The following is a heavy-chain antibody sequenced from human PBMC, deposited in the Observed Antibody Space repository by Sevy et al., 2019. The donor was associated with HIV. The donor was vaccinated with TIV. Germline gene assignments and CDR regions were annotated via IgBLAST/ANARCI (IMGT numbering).Heavy chain of an antibody. CDR1: GISFFNTW. V-gene: IGHV3-23*01. Sequence: GGSLRLSCSGSGISFFNTWMSWVRQAPGKGLEWVSAISGSGGSTYYADSVKGRFTISRDNSKNTLYLQMNSLRAEDTAVYYCAKKLVPTTVTTETDAFDIWGQGTMVTVSS. J-gene: IGHJ3*02. D-gene: IGHD4-17*01. CDR2: ISGSGGST. CDR3: AKKLVPTTVTTETDAFDI.